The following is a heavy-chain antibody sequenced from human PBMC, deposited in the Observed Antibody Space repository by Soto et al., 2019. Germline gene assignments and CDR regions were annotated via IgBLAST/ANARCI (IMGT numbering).Heavy chain of an antibody. CDR3: QPLVVVAATVQH. CDR1: GFTFSSYS. J-gene: IGHJ1*01. CDR2: ISSSSSTI. Sequence: PGGSLRLSCAASGFTFSSYSMNWVRQAPGKGLEWVSYISSSSSTIYYADSVKGRFTISRDNAKNSLYLQMNSLRAEDTAVYYCQPLVVVAATVQHWGQGTLVTVSS. D-gene: IGHD2-15*01. V-gene: IGHV3-48*01.